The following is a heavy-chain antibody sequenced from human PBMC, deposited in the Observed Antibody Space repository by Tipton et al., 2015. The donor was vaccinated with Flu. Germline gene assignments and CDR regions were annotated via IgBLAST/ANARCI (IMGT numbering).Heavy chain of an antibody. Sequence: TLSLTCIVSGGSISSSTDYWDWIRQPPGKGLEWIGTIYQSGSAYYNPSLKTRVTVSIDMSKNQFSLNLRSVTAADTAVYYCARMRRNCYSPDDWGQGTLVTVS. CDR1: GGSISSSTDY. J-gene: IGHJ4*02. V-gene: IGHV4-39*07. CDR2: IYQSGSA. CDR3: ARMRRNCYSPDD. D-gene: IGHD2-15*01.